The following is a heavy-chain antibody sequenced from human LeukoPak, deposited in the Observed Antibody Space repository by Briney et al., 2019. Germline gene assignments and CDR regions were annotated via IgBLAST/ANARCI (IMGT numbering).Heavy chain of an antibody. CDR3: ANLDYSKSDY. CDR2: IGTNDYTT. J-gene: IGHJ4*02. Sequence: GGSLRLSCAASGFIFRDYYIGWIRQTPEKGLEWVSYIGTNDYTTYYAVSVKGRFTISRDNAENSLFLQMDSLRAEDTAVYYCANLDYSKSDYWGQGILVTVSP. CDR1: GFIFRDYY. V-gene: IGHV3-11*01. D-gene: IGHD4-11*01.